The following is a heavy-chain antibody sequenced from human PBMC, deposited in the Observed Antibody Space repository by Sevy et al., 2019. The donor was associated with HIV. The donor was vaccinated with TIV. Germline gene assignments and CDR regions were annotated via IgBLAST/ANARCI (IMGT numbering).Heavy chain of an antibody. CDR2: VRNDGSNK. CDR3: ARGRKTTEEWLEELDYYYGLDV. D-gene: IGHD1-7*01. J-gene: IGHJ6*02. CDR1: GFSLTTSD. V-gene: IGHV3-30*02. Sequence: GGSLRLSCAASGFSLTTSDMHWVRQAPGKGLEWVAYVRNDGSNKYYADSVRERFTISRDSTKNTLYLQMNSLRDEDTAIYYCARGRKTTEEWLEELDYYYGLDVWGQGTTVTVSS.